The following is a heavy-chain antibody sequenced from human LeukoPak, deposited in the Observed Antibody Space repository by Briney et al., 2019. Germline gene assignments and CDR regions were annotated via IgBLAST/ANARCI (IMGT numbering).Heavy chain of an antibody. CDR1: GFTFSDYY. CDR2: ISSSGSTI. D-gene: IGHD3-10*01. J-gene: IGHJ6*03. V-gene: IGHV3-11*01. Sequence: GGSLRLSCAASGFTFSDYYMSWIRQAPGKGLEWVSYISSSGSTIYYADSVKGRFTISRDNAKNSLYLQMNSLRADDTAVYYCARDKYYYGSGSYYGYMDVWGKGTTVTVSS. CDR3: ARDKYYYGSGSYYGYMDV.